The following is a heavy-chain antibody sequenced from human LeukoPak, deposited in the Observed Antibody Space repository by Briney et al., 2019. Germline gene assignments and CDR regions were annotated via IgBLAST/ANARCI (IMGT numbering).Heavy chain of an antibody. D-gene: IGHD1-26*01. CDR1: GRSISSSSYY. V-gene: IGHV4-39*01. CDR3: ASGWELRRGDAFDI. CDR2: IYYSGST. Sequence: PSETLSLTCTVSGRSISSSSYYWGWIREPPGKGLEWIGSIYYSGSTYYNPSLKSRVTISVDTSKNQFSLKLSSMTAADTAVYYCASGWELRRGDAFDIWGQGAMVTVSS. J-gene: IGHJ3*02.